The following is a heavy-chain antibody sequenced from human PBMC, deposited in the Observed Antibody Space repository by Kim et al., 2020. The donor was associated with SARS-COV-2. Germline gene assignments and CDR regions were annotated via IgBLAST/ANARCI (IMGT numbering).Heavy chain of an antibody. Sequence: SETLSLTCAVYGGSFSGYYWSWIRQPPGKGLEWIGEINHSGSTNYNPSLKSRVTISVDTSKNQFSLKLSSVTAADTAVYYCARGVWYPTTVTTHYYYYMDVWGKGTTVTVSS. V-gene: IGHV4-34*01. J-gene: IGHJ6*03. CDR3: ARGVWYPTTVTTHYYYYMDV. D-gene: IGHD4-4*01. CDR1: GGSFSGYY. CDR2: INHSGST.